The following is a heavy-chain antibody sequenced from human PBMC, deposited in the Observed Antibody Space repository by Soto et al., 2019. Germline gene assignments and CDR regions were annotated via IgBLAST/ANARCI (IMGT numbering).Heavy chain of an antibody. D-gene: IGHD2-2*01. CDR1: GFTFSNAW. J-gene: IGHJ3*02. CDR2: IKSKTDGGTT. V-gene: IGHV3-15*01. CDR3: TTDIVVVPPKARGAFDI. Sequence: PGGSLRLSCAASGFTFSNAWMSWVRQAPGKGLEWVGRIKSKTDGGTTDYAAPVKGRFTISRDDSKNTLYLQMNSLKTEDTAVYYCTTDIVVVPPKARGAFDIWGQGTMVTVSS.